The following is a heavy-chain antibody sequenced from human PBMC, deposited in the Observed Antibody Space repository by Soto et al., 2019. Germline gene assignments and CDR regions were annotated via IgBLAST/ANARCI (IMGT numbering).Heavy chain of an antibody. J-gene: IGHJ6*02. CDR2: IYSGGST. V-gene: IGHV3-53*01. Sequence: GGSLRLSCAASGFTVSSNYMSWDRQAPGKGLEWVSVIYSGGSTYYADSARGRFTISRDNSKNTLYLQMKSLRAEDTAVYYWARDPPATRHGMDVWGQGTTVTVSS. CDR3: ARDPPATRHGMDV. CDR1: GFTVSSNY.